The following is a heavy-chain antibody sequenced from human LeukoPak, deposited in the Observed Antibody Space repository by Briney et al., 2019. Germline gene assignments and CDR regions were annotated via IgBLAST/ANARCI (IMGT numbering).Heavy chain of an antibody. CDR3: ARAAGFGELWDY. J-gene: IGHJ4*02. V-gene: IGHV4-59*01. D-gene: IGHD3-10*01. Sequence: SETLSLTCTVSGGSISSYYWSWIRQPPGKGLEWIRYIYYSGSTNYNPSLKSRVTISVDTSKNQFSLKLSSVTAADTAVYYCARAAGFGELWDYWGQGTLVTVSS. CDR2: IYYSGST. CDR1: GGSISSYY.